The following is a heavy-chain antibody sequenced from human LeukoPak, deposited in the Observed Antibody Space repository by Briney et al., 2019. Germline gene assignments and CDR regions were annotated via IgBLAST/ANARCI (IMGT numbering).Heavy chain of an antibody. Sequence: PGGSLRLSCAASGFTFSSYAMHWVRQAPGKGLEWVAVISYDGSNKYYADSVKGRFTISRDNSKNTLYLQMYSLRAEDTAVYYCARDPSTLIVGALFDYWGQGTLVTVSS. CDR3: ARDPSTLIVGALFDY. CDR1: GFTFSSYA. D-gene: IGHD1-26*01. J-gene: IGHJ4*02. V-gene: IGHV3-30-3*01. CDR2: ISYDGSNK.